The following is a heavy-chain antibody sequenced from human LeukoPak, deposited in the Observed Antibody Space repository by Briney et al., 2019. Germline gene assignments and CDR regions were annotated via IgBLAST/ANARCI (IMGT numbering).Heavy chain of an antibody. D-gene: IGHD5-24*01. Sequence: GESLKISCRASGFSFTSNWIGWVRQMPGKGLEWMGIIYPADSDTKYSPSLQGQVTISADKSINTAYLQWSSLRASDTAMYYCVRPDGYIFYWGQGTLVTVSA. CDR2: IYPADSDT. CDR3: VRPDGYIFY. V-gene: IGHV5-51*01. J-gene: IGHJ4*02. CDR1: GFSFTSNW.